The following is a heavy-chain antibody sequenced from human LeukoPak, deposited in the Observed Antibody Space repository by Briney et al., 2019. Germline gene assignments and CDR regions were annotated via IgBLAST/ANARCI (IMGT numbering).Heavy chain of an antibody. CDR1: GGSISSGGYY. V-gene: IGHV4-31*03. J-gene: IGHJ6*02. Sequence: SETLSLTCTVSGGSISSGGYYWSWIRQHPGKGLEWIGYIYYSGSTYYNPSLKSRVTISVDTSKNQFSLKLSSVTAADTAVYYCXRXXXXXXXYYGMXVWGQGT. CDR3: XRXXXXXXXYYGMXV. CDR2: IYYSGST.